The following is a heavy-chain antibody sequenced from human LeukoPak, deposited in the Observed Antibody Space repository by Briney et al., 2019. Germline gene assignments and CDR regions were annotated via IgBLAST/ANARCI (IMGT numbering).Heavy chain of an antibody. J-gene: IGHJ4*02. CDR3: ARESVRRISMRARGYFDY. Sequence: GGSLRLSCAASQFTFSTYWMSWVRQAPGKRLEWVANIKQDGSEKYYVDSVKGRFTIARDNAKNTVFLQMDSLRAEDTAVYFCARESVRRISMRARGYFDYWGQGTRVTVSS. CDR1: QFTFSTYW. CDR2: IKQDGSEK. V-gene: IGHV3-7*01. D-gene: IGHD3-22*01.